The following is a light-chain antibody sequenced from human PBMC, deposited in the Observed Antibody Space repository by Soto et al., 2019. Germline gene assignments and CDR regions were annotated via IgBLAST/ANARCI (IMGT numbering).Light chain of an antibody. CDR3: QVWDSRTVV. V-gene: IGLV3-9*01. CDR2: WDY. CDR1: DIGSKN. Sequence: SYELTQPISVSVALGQTARMTCGGNDIGSKNVHWYQQKPGQAPVLVMSWDYNRPSGIPERFSGSNSGNTATLTISRAQAGDEADYFCQVWDSRTVVFGGGTKLTVL. J-gene: IGLJ2*01.